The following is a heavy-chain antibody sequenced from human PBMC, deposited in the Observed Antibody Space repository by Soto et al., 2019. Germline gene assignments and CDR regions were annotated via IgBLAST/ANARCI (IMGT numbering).Heavy chain of an antibody. V-gene: IGHV3-23*01. Sequence: PGGSLRLSCAASGFTFSSYAMSSVRQAPGKGLEWVSAISGSGGSTYYADSVKGRFTISRDNSKNTLYLQMNSLRAEDTAVYYCAKLPRSKYSSSWYWFDPWGQGTLVTVSS. CDR3: AKLPRSKYSSSWYWFDP. CDR2: ISGSGGST. D-gene: IGHD6-13*01. J-gene: IGHJ5*02. CDR1: GFTFSSYA.